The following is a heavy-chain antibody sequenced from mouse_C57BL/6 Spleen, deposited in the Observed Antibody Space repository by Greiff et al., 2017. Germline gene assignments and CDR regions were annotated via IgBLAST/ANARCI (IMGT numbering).Heavy chain of an antibody. J-gene: IGHJ2*01. CDR2: IDPDTGGT. Sequence: VPLQQSGAELVRPGASVTLSCKASGYTFTDYEMHWVKQTPVHGLEWIGAIDPDTGGTAYNQKFQGKAILTADKSSSTAYMELRSLTSEDSAIYYCTRYVWGQGTTLTVSS. CDR3: TRYV. V-gene: IGHV1-15*01. CDR1: GYTFTDYE.